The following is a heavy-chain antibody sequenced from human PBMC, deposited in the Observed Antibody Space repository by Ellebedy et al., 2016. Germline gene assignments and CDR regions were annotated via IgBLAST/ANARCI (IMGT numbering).Heavy chain of an antibody. D-gene: IGHD3-10*01. CDR3: ARDAYGSGMNYYYYGMDV. J-gene: IGHJ6*02. Sequence: SETLSLXXAVYGGSFSGYYWSWIRQPPGKGLEWIGEINHSGSTNYNPSLKSRVTISVDTSKNQFSLKLSSVTAADTAVYYCARDAYGSGMNYYYYGMDVWGQGTTVTVSS. CDR1: GGSFSGYY. V-gene: IGHV4-34*01. CDR2: INHSGST.